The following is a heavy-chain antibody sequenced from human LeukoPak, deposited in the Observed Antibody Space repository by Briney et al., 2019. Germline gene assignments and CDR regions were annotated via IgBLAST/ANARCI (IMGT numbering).Heavy chain of an antibody. J-gene: IGHJ3*02. D-gene: IGHD5-24*01. V-gene: IGHV3-23*01. CDR1: GITFSNSA. Sequence: GGSLRLSCVPSGITFSNSALSWVRQAPGKGLEWVSTITKSGDQTYYADSVRGLFTISRDNSKNTLYLQMNSLRAEDTAVYHCVKSAGKDGYRDVFDIWGQGTVVTVSS. CDR3: VKSAGKDGYRDVFDI. CDR2: ITKSGDQT.